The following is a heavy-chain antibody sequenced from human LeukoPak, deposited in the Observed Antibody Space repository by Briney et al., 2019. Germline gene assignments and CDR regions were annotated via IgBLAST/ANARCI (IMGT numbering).Heavy chain of an antibody. Sequence: SETLSLTCTVSGGSISSYYWSWIRQPPGKGLEWIGYIYYSGSTNYNPSLKSRVTISVDTSKNQFSLKLSSVTAADTAVYYCARGNPQTYYYDSSGYHGYYYYCMDVWGKGTTATVSS. D-gene: IGHD3-22*01. CDR1: GGSISSYY. CDR3: ARGNPQTYYYDSSGYHGYYYYCMDV. V-gene: IGHV4-59*01. J-gene: IGHJ6*03. CDR2: IYYSGST.